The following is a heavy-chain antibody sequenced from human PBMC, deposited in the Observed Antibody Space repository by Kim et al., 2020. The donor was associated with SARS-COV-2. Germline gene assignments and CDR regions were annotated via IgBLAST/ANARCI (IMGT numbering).Heavy chain of an antibody. D-gene: IGHD6-25*01. V-gene: IGHV4-31*02. CDR3: ARDRRGSGWPRGAFDI. J-gene: IGHJ3*02. Sequence: SLKSRVTISVDTTKSQFSLRLSSVTAAETAVYCCARDRRGSGWPRGAFDIWGQGTMVTVSS.